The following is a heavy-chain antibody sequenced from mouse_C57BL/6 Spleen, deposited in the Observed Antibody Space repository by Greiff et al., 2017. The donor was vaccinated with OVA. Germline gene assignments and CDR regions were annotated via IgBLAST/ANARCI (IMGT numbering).Heavy chain of an antibody. J-gene: IGHJ4*01. CDR3: ALYDYDLDY. V-gene: IGHV1-18*01. D-gene: IGHD2-4*01. CDR1: GYTFTDYN. CDR2: INPNNGGT. Sequence: EVQLQQSGPELVKPGASVKISCKASGYTFTDYNMDWVKQSHGKSLEWIGDINPNNGGTIYNQKFKGKATLTVDKSSSTAYMELRSLTSEDTAVYYCALYDYDLDYWGQGTSVTVSS.